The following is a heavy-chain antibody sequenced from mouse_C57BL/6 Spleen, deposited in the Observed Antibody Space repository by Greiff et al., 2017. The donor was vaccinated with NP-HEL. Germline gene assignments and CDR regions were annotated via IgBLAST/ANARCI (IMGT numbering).Heavy chain of an antibody. CDR3: ARTTVVAAWFAY. J-gene: IGHJ3*01. D-gene: IGHD1-1*01. V-gene: IGHV1-50*01. CDR1: GYTFTSYW. Sequence: QVQLQQPGAELVKPGASVKLSCKASGYTFTSYWMQWVKQRPGQGLEWIGEIDPSDSYTNYNQKFKGKATLTVDTSSSTAYMQLSSLTSEDSAVYYCARTTVVAAWFAYWGQGTLVTVSA. CDR2: IDPSDSYT.